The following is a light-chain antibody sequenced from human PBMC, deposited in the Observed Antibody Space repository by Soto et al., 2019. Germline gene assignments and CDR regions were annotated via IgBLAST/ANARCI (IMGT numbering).Light chain of an antibody. J-gene: IGKJ5*01. V-gene: IGKV3-20*01. CDR2: AAS. CDR3: QQYDSSPPIT. CDR1: QSVSTNS. Sequence: IVLTQSPDTLSLSPGERATLSCRASQSVSTNSLAWYQQKPGQAPRPLIYAASSRATGTPDRFSGSGSGTEFTLIISRLEPEDFAVYYCQQYDSSPPITFGQGTRLEIK.